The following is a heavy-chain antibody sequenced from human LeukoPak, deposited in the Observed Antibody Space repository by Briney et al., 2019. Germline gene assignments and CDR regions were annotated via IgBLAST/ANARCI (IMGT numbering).Heavy chain of an antibody. V-gene: IGHV3-23*01. CDR1: GFTFSSYA. J-gene: IGHJ4*02. D-gene: IGHD2-15*01. CDR3: AGRMVDRLIVVVVAATIDY. CDR2: ISGSGGST. Sequence: GGSLRLSCAASGFTFSSYAMSWVRQAPGKGLEWVSAISGSGGSTYYADSVKGRFTISRDNSKNTLYLQMNSLRAEDTAVYYCAGRMVDRLIVVVVAATIDYWGQGTLVTVSS.